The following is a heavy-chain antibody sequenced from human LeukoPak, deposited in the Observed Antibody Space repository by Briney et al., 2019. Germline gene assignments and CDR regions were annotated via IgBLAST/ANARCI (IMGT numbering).Heavy chain of an antibody. J-gene: IGHJ6*02. Sequence: GGSLRLSCAASGFTVSSNYMSWVRQAPGMGLEWVSVIYSGGSTYYADSVKGRFTISRHNSKNTLYLQMNSLRAEDTAVYYCARDHHCGGDCRSGMDVWGQGTTVTVSS. CDR1: GFTVSSNY. CDR2: IYSGGST. D-gene: IGHD2-21*02. V-gene: IGHV3-53*04. CDR3: ARDHHCGGDCRSGMDV.